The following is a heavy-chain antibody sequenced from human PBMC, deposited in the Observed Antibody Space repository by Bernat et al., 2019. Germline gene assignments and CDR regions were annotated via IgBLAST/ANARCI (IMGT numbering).Heavy chain of an antibody. V-gene: IGHV3-33*01. J-gene: IGHJ6*02. Sequence: QVQLVESGGGVVQPGRSLRLSCAASGFTFSSYGMHWVRQAPGKGLEWVAVIWYDGSNKYYADSVKGRFTISRDNSKNTLYLQMNSLRAEDTAVYYCARGGAPNYDFWSGYYNPAYYYYGMDVWGQGTTVTVSS. D-gene: IGHD3-3*01. CDR2: IWYDGSNK. CDR3: ARGGAPNYDFWSGYYNPAYYYYGMDV. CDR1: GFTFSSYG.